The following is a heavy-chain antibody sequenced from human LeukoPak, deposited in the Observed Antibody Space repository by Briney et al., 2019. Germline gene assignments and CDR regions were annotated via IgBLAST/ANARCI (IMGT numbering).Heavy chain of an antibody. CDR1: GGTFSSYA. V-gene: IGHV1-69*13. CDR3: AASSMPVVVVPAAGLDY. CDR2: IIPIFGTA. D-gene: IGHD2-2*01. Sequence: ASVKVSCKASGGTFSSYAISWVRQAPGQGLEWMGGIIPIFGTANYAQKFQGRVTITADESTSTAYMGLSSLRSEDTAVYYCAASSMPVVVVPAAGLDYWGQGTLVTVSS. J-gene: IGHJ4*02.